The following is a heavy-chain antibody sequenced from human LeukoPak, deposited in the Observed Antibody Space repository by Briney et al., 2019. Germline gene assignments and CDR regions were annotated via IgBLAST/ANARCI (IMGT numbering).Heavy chain of an antibody. D-gene: IGHD3-16*01. CDR3: ARGGGIEYFDH. CDR1: GGSISSDH. Sequence: SETLSLTCTVSGGSISSDHWNWIRQPPGKGLECIGYINYSGSTNYNPSLRSRVTISVDTSKNHFSLRLSSVTAADTAVYYCARGGGIEYFDHWGQGTLVTVSS. CDR2: INYSGST. J-gene: IGHJ4*02. V-gene: IGHV4-59*01.